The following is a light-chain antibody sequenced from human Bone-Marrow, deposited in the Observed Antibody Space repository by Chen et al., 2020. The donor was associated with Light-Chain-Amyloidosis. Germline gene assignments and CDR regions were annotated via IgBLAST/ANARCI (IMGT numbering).Light chain of an antibody. V-gene: IGLV6-57*01. CDR1: SGSIATNY. Sequence: NFMLTQPHSVSESPGNTVIISSTRSSGSIATNYVQWYQQHPGRSPTTLIYEDDQRPSWVPDRFSGAIDRSSNSASLTISGLKTEDEADYYCQSNQDSSQGVFGGGTKLTVL. J-gene: IGLJ3*02. CDR3: QSNQDSSQGV. CDR2: EDD.